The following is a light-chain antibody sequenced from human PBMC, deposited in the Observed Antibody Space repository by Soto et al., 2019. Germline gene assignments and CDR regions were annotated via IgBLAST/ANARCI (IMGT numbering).Light chain of an antibody. V-gene: IGLV2-14*01. CDR1: SSDVGAYNY. CDR2: EVT. CDR3: SSYTSSSTYV. Sequence: QSALTQPASVSGSPGQSITISCTGTSSDVGAYNYVSWYQQHPDKAPKVMIYEVTTRPSGVSNRFSGSKSGNTASLTISGLQAEDEGDYYCSSYTSSSTYVFGTGTKLTVL. J-gene: IGLJ1*01.